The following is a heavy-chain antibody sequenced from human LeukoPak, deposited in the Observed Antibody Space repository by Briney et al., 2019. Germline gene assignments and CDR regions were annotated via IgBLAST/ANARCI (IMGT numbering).Heavy chain of an antibody. J-gene: IGHJ6*02. Sequence: GGSLRLSCAASGFTVSSNYMSWVRQAPGKGLEWVSVIYSGGSTYYADSVKGRFTISRDNSKNTPYLQMNSLRAEDTAVYYCARDRSPTVTTGYYGMDVWGQGTTVTVSS. CDR2: IYSGGST. CDR1: GFTVSSNY. CDR3: ARDRSPTVTTGYYGMDV. D-gene: IGHD4-17*01. V-gene: IGHV3-66*01.